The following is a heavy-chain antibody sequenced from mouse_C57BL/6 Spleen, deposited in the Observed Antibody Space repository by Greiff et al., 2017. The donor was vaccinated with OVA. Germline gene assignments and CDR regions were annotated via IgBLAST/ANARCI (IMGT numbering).Heavy chain of an antibody. Sequence: QVQLQQPGAELVKPAASVKLSCKASGYTFTSYWMHWVKQRPGQGLEWIGMIHPNSGSTNYNEKFKSKATLTVDKSSSTAYMQLSSLTSEDCAVYCCARAYDYMFAYWGQGTLVTVSA. CDR2: IHPNSGST. V-gene: IGHV1-64*01. J-gene: IGHJ3*01. CDR1: GYTFTSYW. CDR3: ARAYDYMFAY. D-gene: IGHD2-4*01.